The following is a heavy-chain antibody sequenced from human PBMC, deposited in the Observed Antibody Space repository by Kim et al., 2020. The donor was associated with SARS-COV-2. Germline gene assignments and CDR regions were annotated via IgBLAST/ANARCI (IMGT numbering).Heavy chain of an antibody. V-gene: IGHV1-46*01. J-gene: IGHJ4*02. CDR2: INPSGGST. D-gene: IGHD1-26*01. Sequence: ASVKVSCKASGYTFTSHYMHWVRQAPGQGLEWMGRINPSGGSTIYAQRFQGRLTMTRDTSTGTLYMDLSSLRSDDTAVFYCVRDYFATTTYYSGRIDYWGQGTLVTVSS. CDR1: GYTFTSHY. CDR3: VRDYFATTTYYSGRIDY.